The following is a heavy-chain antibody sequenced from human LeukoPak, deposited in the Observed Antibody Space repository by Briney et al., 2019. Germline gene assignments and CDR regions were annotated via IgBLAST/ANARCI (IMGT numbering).Heavy chain of an antibody. Sequence: GESLKISCKGSGYSFTSYWIGWVRQMPGKGLEWMGIIYPGDFDTRYSPSFQGQVTISADKSISTAYLQWSSLKASDTAMYYCARQNDYGDYRDAFDIWGQGTMVTVSS. CDR2: IYPGDFDT. J-gene: IGHJ3*02. D-gene: IGHD4-17*01. CDR1: GYSFTSYW. CDR3: ARQNDYGDYRDAFDI. V-gene: IGHV5-51*01.